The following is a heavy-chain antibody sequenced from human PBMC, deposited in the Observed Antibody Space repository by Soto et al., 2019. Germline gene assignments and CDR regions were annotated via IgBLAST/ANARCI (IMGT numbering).Heavy chain of an antibody. CDR2: ISSSSSYI. CDR3: ARERERGYCSGGSCGYFDY. D-gene: IGHD2-15*01. CDR1: GFTFSSYS. J-gene: IGHJ4*02. V-gene: IGHV3-21*01. Sequence: GGSLRLSCAASGFTFSSYSMNWVRQAPGKGLEWVSSISSSSSYIYYADSVKGRFTISRGNAKNSLYLQMNSLRAEDTAVYYCARERERGYCSGGSCGYFDYWGQGTLVTVSS.